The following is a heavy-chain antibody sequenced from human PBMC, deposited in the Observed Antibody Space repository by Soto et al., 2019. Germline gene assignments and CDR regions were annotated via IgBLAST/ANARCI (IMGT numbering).Heavy chain of an antibody. CDR3: ARGVAGSGFDL. D-gene: IGHD6-19*01. V-gene: IGHV6-1*01. CDR2: TYYRSNWRH. J-gene: IGHJ4*02. CDR1: GDSVSSNTAA. Sequence: SQTLSLTCAISGDSVSSNTAAWNWIRSSPSRGLEWLGRTYYRSNWRHDYAVSVKSRITVNPDTSKNHFSLQLNALTPDGTAVYYCARGVAGSGFDLWGQGTLVTVSS.